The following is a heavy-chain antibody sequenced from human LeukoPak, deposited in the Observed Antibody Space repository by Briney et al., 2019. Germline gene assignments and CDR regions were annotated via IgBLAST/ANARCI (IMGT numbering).Heavy chain of an antibody. V-gene: IGHV4-4*07. CDR3: ARSMYYYDSSGYPQSYYFDY. D-gene: IGHD3-22*01. Sequence: SETLSLTCTVSGGSISSYYWSWIRQPAGKGLEWIGRIYTSGSTNYNPSLKGRVTISVDKSKNQFSLKLSSVTAADTAVYYCARSMYYYDSSGYPQSYYFDYWGQGTLVTVSS. CDR2: IYTSGST. J-gene: IGHJ4*02. CDR1: GGSISSYY.